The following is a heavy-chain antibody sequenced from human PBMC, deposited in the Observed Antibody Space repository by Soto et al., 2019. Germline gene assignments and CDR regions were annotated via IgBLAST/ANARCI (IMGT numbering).Heavy chain of an antibody. V-gene: IGHV4-4*07. CDR2: IYSSGNT. D-gene: IGHD3-3*01. CDR3: ARGQRFSDWFDP. Sequence: PSETLSLTCSVSGGTISGYYWTWIRQPAGKGLEWIGRIYSSGNTKYNPSLQSRITMSLDTSNNQFSLRLTSVTAADTAVYYCARGQRFSDWFDPWGQGTLVTVSS. CDR1: GGTISGYY. J-gene: IGHJ5*02.